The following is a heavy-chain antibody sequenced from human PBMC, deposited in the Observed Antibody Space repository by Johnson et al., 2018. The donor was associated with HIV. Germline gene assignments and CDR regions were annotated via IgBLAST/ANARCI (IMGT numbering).Heavy chain of an antibody. CDR1: GFTFSTYG. D-gene: IGHD2-21*02. V-gene: IGHV3-33*01. J-gene: IGHJ3*02. CDR3: ARAKTFCGGDCYSNAFDN. Sequence: VQLVESGGGVVQPGRSLRLSCAASGFTFSTYGMHWVRQAPGKGLEWVAVMWYDGSNKYYADSVKGRFTISRDNAKKSLYLQMNSLRAEDTALYYCARAKTFCGGDCYSNAFDNWGQGTMVTVSS. CDR2: MWYDGSNK.